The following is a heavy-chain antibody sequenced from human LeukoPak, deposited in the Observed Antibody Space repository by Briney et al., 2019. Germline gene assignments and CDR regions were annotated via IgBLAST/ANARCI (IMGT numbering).Heavy chain of an antibody. V-gene: IGHV4-39*07. Sequence: PSQTLSLTCTVSGGSISISSYYWGWIRQPPGKGLEWIGSIYYSGSPYYNPSLKSRVTISVDTYKTQFSLKLSSVTAADTAVYYCARLVVTAITFDYWGQGTLVTVSS. CDR2: IYYSGSP. D-gene: IGHD2-21*02. J-gene: IGHJ4*02. CDR3: ARLVVTAITFDY. CDR1: GGSISISSYY.